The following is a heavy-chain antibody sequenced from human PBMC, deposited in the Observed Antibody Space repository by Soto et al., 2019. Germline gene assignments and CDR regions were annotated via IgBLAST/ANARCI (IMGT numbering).Heavy chain of an antibody. CDR2: INSDEITT. CDR1: GFTFSSYW. V-gene: IGHV3-74*01. CDR3: ARGLKGYYGMDV. Sequence: EVQVVESGGGLVQPGGSLRLSCATSGFTFSSYWMHWVRQAPGKGLVWVSRINSDEITTAYADSVKGRFTISRDNAKNTLYLQMNSLRAEDTAVYYCARGLKGYYGMDVWGQGTTVTVSS. J-gene: IGHJ6*02.